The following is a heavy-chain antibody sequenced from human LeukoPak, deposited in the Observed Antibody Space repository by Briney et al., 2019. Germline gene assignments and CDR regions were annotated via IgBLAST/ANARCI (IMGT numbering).Heavy chain of an antibody. CDR2: ISGSGGST. CDR3: AKAKNYSGYLYFDY. V-gene: IGHV3-23*01. CDR1: GFTFSSYA. D-gene: IGHD5-12*01. J-gene: IGHJ4*02. Sequence: PGGSLRLSCAASGFTFSSYAMSWVRQAPGKGLEWVSAISGSGGSTYYADSVKGRFTISRDNSKNTLYLQMNSLRAEDTAVYYCAKAKNYSGYLYFDYWAREPWSPSPQ.